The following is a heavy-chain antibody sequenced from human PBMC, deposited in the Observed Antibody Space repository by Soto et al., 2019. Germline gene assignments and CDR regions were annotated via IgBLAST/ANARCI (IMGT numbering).Heavy chain of an antibody. CDR3: ARGTLTSYFDY. CDR1: GGPISSYY. CDR2: FYYSGST. V-gene: IGHV4-59*01. J-gene: IGHJ4*02. Sequence: SETLSLTCTVSGGPISSYYWSWIRQPPGKGLEWIGYFYYSGSTNYNPSLKSRVTLSVDTSKNQFSLKPNSVTAADTAVYYCARGTLTSYFDYWGQGTLVTVSS.